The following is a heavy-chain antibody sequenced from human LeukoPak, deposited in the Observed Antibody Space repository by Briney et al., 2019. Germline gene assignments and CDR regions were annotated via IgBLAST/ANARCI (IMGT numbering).Heavy chain of an antibody. CDR2: INHSGST. CDR1: GGSFSGYY. CDR3: ARGQLRYFDWLLHNWYFDL. J-gene: IGHJ2*01. Sequence: SETLSLTCAVYGGSFSGYYWSWIRQPPGKGLEWIGEINHSGSTNYNPSLKSRVTISVDTSKNQFSLKLSSVTAADTAVYYCARGQLRYFDWLLHNWYFDLWGRGTLVTVSS. D-gene: IGHD3-9*01. V-gene: IGHV4-34*01.